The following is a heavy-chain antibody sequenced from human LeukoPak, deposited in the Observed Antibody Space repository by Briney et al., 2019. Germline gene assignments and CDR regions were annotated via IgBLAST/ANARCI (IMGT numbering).Heavy chain of an antibody. CDR3: ARDRAVKARIGGMDV. CDR2: ISSSSSYI. D-gene: IGHD5-24*01. V-gene: IGHV3-21*06. CDR1: GFTFSSYW. Sequence: PGGSLRLSCVASGFTFSSYWMSWVRQAPGKGLEWVSSISSSSSYIYYADSVKGRFTISRDNAKNSLYLQMSSLRAEDTGIYYCARDRAVKARIGGMDVWGQGTTVIVSS. J-gene: IGHJ6*02.